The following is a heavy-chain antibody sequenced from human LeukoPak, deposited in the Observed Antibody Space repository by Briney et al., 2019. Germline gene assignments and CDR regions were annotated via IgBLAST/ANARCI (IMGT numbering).Heavy chain of an antibody. Sequence: SETLSLTCAVYGGTFSGYYWSWIRQPPGKGLEWIGEINHSGSTNYNPSLKSRLTISVNTSKNHFSLKLSAVTAADTAVYYCARYRGSSGWPWWGQGTLVTVSS. D-gene: IGHD6-19*01. J-gene: IGHJ4*02. CDR3: ARYRGSSGWPW. V-gene: IGHV4-34*01. CDR1: GGTFSGYY. CDR2: INHSGST.